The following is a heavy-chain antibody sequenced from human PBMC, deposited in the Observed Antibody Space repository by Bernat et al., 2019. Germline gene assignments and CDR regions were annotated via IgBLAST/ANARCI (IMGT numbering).Heavy chain of an antibody. CDR1: GYTFTGSY. J-gene: IGHJ4*02. V-gene: IGHV1-2*04. CDR2: INPNSGGT. Sequence: QVQLAQSGAEVKKPGASVKVSCKASGYTFTGSYMHWARQAPGQGLEWTGWINPNSGGTNYVQKFQGWVIMTRETSISLAYMELSRLRSDDTAVYYCARGGGIAAAETEFDYWGRGTLVTVSS. CDR3: ARGGGIAAAETEFDY. D-gene: IGHD6-13*01.